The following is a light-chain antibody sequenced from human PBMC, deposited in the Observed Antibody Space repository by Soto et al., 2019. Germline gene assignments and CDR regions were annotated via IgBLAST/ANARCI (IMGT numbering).Light chain of an antibody. CDR2: EVG. J-gene: IGLJ1*01. V-gene: IGLV2-14*01. CDR1: SSDVGGHNH. CDR3: NSYTSSSTHV. Sequence: QSVLTQPASVSGSPGQSITISCTGSSSDVGGHNHVSWYQQHPGKAPKLIIYEVGNRPSGVSNRFSDSKSGNTASLTISGFQAEDEADYYCNSYTSSSTHVFGTGTKVTVL.